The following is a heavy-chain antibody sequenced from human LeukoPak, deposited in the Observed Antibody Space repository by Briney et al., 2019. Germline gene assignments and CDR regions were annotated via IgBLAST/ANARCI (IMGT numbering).Heavy chain of an antibody. CDR2: IKEDGSEA. CDR3: ARGGANRFDY. V-gene: IGHV3-7*04. CDR1: GFPFSGYW. D-gene: IGHD3-16*01. J-gene: IGHJ4*02. Sequence: PGGSLRLSCAASGFPFSGYWMTWVRQAPGRGLEWVATIKEDGSEAYFGDSVKGRFAISRDNAKNSLYLQMNSLRGEDTAVYYCARGGANRFDYWGLGTLVTIFS.